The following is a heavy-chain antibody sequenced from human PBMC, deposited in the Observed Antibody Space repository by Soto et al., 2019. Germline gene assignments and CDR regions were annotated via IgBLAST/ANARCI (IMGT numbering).Heavy chain of an antibody. CDR2: INRSGST. Sequence: QVQLQQWGAGLLKASETLSLTCAVYGGSFSGYYWTWIRQPPGKGLEWIGEINRSGSTNYKPSLRGRATISVDTSKNQVSLKVSSVTAADTAVYYCARGRTLITGTSLDYWGQGTLVTVSS. V-gene: IGHV4-34*01. D-gene: IGHD1-20*01. CDR1: GGSFSGYY. J-gene: IGHJ4*02. CDR3: ARGRTLITGTSLDY.